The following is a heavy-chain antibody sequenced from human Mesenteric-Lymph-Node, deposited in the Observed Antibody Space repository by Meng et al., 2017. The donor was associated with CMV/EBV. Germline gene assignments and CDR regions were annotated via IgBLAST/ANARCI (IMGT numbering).Heavy chain of an antibody. V-gene: IGHV3-23*03. D-gene: IGHD1-1*01. CDR2: IYSDDSST. CDR1: GFTFSSYA. CDR3: ATGAGTLYDIDF. J-gene: IGHJ4*02. Sequence: GGSLRLSCAASGFTFSSYAMSWVRQAPGKGLEWVSVIYSDDSSTYYADPVKGRFTISRDNSKNTLYLHMNNLRADDSAVYYCATGAGTLYDIDFWGQGTLVTVSS.